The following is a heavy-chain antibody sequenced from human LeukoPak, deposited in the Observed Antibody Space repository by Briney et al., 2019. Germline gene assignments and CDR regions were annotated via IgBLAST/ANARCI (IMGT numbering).Heavy chain of an antibody. CDR3: ARDLLTVRYGSGSYSDY. D-gene: IGHD3-10*01. CDR2: IRYDGSNK. J-gene: IGHJ4*02. V-gene: IGHV3-30*02. CDR1: GFTFSSYG. Sequence: PGGSLRLSCAASGFTFSSYGMHWVRQAPGKGLEWVAFIRYDGSNKYYADSVKGRFTISRDNSTNTLYLQMNSLRAEDTAVYYCARDLLTVRYGSGSYSDYWGQGTLVTVSS.